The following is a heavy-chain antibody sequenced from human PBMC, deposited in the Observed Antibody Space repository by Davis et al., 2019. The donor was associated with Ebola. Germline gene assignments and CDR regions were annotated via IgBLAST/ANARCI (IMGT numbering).Heavy chain of an antibody. J-gene: IGHJ4*02. CDR1: GFTVSSNY. CDR2: IYSGGST. V-gene: IGHV3-53*01. D-gene: IGHD6-19*01. CDR3: ARGGDSSGWGLDY. Sequence: GESLKISCAASGFTVSSNYMSWVRQAPGKGLEWVSVIYSGGSTYYADSVKGRFTISRDNSKNTLYLQMNSLRAEDTAVYYCARGGDSSGWGLDYWGQGTLVTVSS.